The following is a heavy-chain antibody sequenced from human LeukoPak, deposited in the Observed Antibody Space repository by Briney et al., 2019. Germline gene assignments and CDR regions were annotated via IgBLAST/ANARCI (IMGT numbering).Heavy chain of an antibody. J-gene: IGHJ3*02. CDR1: GGTFSSYP. V-gene: IGHV1-69*13. Sequence: ASVKVSYKASGGTFSSYPISWVRQAPGQGLEWMGGIIPIFGRTNYAKKFQGRVTITADESTSTAYMELSSLRSDDAAVYYCARGGCGSCYRPSDAFDIWGQGTMVTVSS. D-gene: IGHD2-15*01. CDR2: IIPIFGRT. CDR3: ARGGCGSCYRPSDAFDI.